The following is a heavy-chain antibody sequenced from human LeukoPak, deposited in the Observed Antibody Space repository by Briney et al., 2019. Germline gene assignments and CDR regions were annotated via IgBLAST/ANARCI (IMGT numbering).Heavy chain of an antibody. CDR1: GFTFSSYA. CDR2: IKQDGSEK. Sequence: GGSLRLSCAASGFTFSSYAMSWVRQAPGKGLEWVANIKQDGSEKYYVDSVKGRFTISRDNAKNSLYLQMNSLRAEDTAVYYCASRASSGWYYYYYCMDVWGKGTTVTVSS. CDR3: ASRASSGWYYYYYCMDV. J-gene: IGHJ6*03. D-gene: IGHD6-19*01. V-gene: IGHV3-7*01.